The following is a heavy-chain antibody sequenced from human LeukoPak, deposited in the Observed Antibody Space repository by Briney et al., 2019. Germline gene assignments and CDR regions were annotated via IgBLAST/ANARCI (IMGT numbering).Heavy chain of an antibody. CDR1: GYTFTGYY. CDR3: ARVEYRYGSGYYYYYYGMDV. CDR2: INPNSGGT. V-gene: IGHV1-2*02. J-gene: IGHJ6*02. D-gene: IGHD3-10*01. Sequence: ASVKVSCKASGYTFTGYYMHWVRQAPGQGLEWMGWINPNSGGTNYAQKFQGRATMTRDTSISTAYMELSRLRSDDTAVYYCARVEYRYGSGYYYYYYGMDVWGQGTTVTVSS.